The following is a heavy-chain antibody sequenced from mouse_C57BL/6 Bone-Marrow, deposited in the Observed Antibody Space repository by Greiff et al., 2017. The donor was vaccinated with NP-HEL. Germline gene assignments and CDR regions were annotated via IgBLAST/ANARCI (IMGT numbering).Heavy chain of an antibody. Sequence: EVKLVESGGGLVQSGRSLRLSCATSGFTFSDFYMEWVRQAPGKGLEWIAASRNKANDYTTEYSASVKGRFIVSRDTSQSILYRQMNALRAEDTAIYYCASDALMDYWGQGTSVTVSS. V-gene: IGHV7-1*01. CDR1: GFTFSDFY. CDR2: SRNKANDYTT. CDR3: ASDALMDY. J-gene: IGHJ4*01.